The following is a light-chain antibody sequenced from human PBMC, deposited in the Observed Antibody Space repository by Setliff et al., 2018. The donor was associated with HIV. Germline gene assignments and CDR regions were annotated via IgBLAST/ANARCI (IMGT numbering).Light chain of an antibody. J-gene: IGLJ3*02. CDR2: EVN. Sequence: LTQPASVSGSPGQSITISCTGTSSDVGGYDYVSWYQQHPGKVPKLIIYEVNNRPSGVSDRFSGSESGNMASLTISGLQAEDEAHYYCSSYTRSSTLVFGGGTKVTVL. CDR3: SSYTRSSTLV. CDR1: SSDVGGYDY. V-gene: IGLV2-14*01.